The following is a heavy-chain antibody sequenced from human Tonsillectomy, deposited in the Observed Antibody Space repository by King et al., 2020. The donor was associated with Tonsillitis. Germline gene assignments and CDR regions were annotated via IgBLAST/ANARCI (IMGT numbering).Heavy chain of an antibody. J-gene: IGHJ4*02. V-gene: IGHV4-59*01. CDR3: ARDHSGSYLDYFDS. Sequence: VQLQESGPGLVKASETLSLTCSVSRGAISNYYWSWIRQPPGKGLEWIGYIYSSGSANYNPSLKSRVTISVYTSKNQFSLKLTSVTAADTAVYYCARDHSGSYLDYFDSWGQGTLVTVSS. CDR1: RGAISNYY. D-gene: IGHD1-26*01. CDR2: IYSSGSA.